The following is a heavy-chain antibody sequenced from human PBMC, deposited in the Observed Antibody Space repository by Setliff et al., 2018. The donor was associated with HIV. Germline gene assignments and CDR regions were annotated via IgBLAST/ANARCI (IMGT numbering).Heavy chain of an antibody. J-gene: IGHJ6*02. CDR2: IKTDGGTT. Sequence: GGSLRLSCVGSGFTFKTYSMNWVRQAPGKGLEWLSYIKTDGGTTYDADSVEGRFTISRDNAKNSLYLQMDNLTVDDTAVYFCAKVPGIAVAGLGESYGMDVWGQGTTVTVSS. D-gene: IGHD6-13*01. V-gene: IGHV3-48*01. CDR3: AKVPGIAVAGLGESYGMDV. CDR1: GFTFKTYS.